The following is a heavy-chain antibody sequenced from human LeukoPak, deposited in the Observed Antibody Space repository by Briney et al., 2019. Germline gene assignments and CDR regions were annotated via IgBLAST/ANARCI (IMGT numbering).Heavy chain of an antibody. J-gene: IGHJ4*02. V-gene: IGHV3-23*01. CDR1: GFTFSTFC. D-gene: IGHD1-26*01. CDR3: AKVVSGFHFDC. CDR2: ITGSGATT. Sequence: PAESLRLSCAASGFTFSTFCMSWVRRPPGKGPEWVSGITGSGATTYYAHSVKGRFTISRDNTQNTLYLQMNTLRAEDTAVYYCAKVVSGFHFDCWGQGTLVTVSS.